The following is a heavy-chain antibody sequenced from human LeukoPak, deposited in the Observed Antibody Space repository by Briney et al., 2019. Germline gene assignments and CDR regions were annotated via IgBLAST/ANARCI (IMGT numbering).Heavy chain of an antibody. CDR3: ARGQSGYYVFDY. CDR2: IKSDGSTT. J-gene: IGHJ4*02. D-gene: IGHD3-22*01. Sequence: GGSLRLSCAVSGLTFSTYWMHWVRQAPGKGLVWVSRIKSDGSTTNYADSVKGRFSISRDNAKNTLYLQMNSLRAEDTAVYYCARGQSGYYVFDYWGQGNLVTVSS. CDR1: GLTFSTYW. V-gene: IGHV3-74*01.